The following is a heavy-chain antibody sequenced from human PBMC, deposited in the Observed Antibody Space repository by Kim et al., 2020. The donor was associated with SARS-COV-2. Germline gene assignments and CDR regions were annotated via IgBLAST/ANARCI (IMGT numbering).Heavy chain of an antibody. D-gene: IGHD3-3*01. Sequence: GGSLRLSCAASGFTFSSYAMSWVRQAPGKGLEWVSAISGSGGNTYYADSVKGRFTISRDNSKNTLYLQMNSLRAEDTAVYYCAKDPENDFWSGRNSGYWGQGTLVTVSS. V-gene: IGHV3-23*01. CDR2: ISGSGGNT. CDR1: GFTFSSYA. J-gene: IGHJ4*02. CDR3: AKDPENDFWSGRNSGY.